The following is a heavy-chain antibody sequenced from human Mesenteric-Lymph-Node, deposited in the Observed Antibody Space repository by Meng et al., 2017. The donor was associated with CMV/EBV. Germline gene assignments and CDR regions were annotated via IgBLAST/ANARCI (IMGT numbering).Heavy chain of an antibody. CDR2: INPSGGGT. D-gene: IGHD2/OR15-2a*01. Sequence: GYTFTNYHIHWVRQAPGQRLEWLGIINPSGGGTASAQKFQAKITMTRDTSTSTVYMALRNLGTEDTAVYFCARDLSSDTTSYYTPDYWGQGTLVTVSS. J-gene: IGHJ4*02. CDR1: GYTFTNYH. V-gene: IGHV1-46*01. CDR3: ARDLSSDTTSYYTPDY.